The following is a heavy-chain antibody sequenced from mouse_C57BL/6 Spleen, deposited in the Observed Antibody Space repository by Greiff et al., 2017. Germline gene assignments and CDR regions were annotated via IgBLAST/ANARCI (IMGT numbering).Heavy chain of an antibody. CDR1: GFNIKDDN. CDR2: IDPEYGNT. CDR3: TTGPDY. V-gene: IGHV14-4*01. J-gene: IGHJ2*01. Sequence: EVQLQQSGAELVRPGASVKLSCTASGFNIKDDNMNWVKQRPEQGLEWIGWIDPEYGNTEYASKFQGKATIPADTSSTTAYLQLSSLTSEDTAVYYCTTGPDYWGQGTTLTVSS.